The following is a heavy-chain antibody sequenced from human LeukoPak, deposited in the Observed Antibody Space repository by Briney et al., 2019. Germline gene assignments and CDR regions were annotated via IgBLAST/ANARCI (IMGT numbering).Heavy chain of an antibody. Sequence: ASVSVSFTASVYTFINYDINWVRQATGQGLEWMGWMSPNNGKTGYAQNFQGRVIMTRDTSISTAYMELRRLRIEDTAVYYCARGPPESSSSDSWGQGTLVTVSS. CDR2: MSPNNGKT. D-gene: IGHD6-13*01. J-gene: IGHJ4*02. CDR3: ARGPPESSSSDS. V-gene: IGHV1-8*01. CDR1: VYTFINYD.